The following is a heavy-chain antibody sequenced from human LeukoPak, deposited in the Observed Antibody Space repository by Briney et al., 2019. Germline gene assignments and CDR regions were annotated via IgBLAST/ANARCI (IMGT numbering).Heavy chain of an antibody. Sequence: PGGSLRLSCAVSGITVSDKYMSWVRQAPGKGLECVSLIYGGGDTYYADSVKGRFTISRDNSKNTLYLQMNSLRAEDTAVYHCAVLTTGWRFQHWGQGTLVTVSS. CDR3: AVLTTGWRFQH. CDR2: IYGGGDT. D-gene: IGHD6-19*01. CDR1: GITVSDKY. V-gene: IGHV3-53*01. J-gene: IGHJ1*01.